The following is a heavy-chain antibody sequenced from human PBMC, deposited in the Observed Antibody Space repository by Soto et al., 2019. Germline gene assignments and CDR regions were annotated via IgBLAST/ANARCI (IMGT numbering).Heavy chain of an antibody. CDR1: GFTFSTYS. CDR2: ISSSSSTI. V-gene: IGHV3-48*01. CDR3: ARGAYYYDSSGLSY. D-gene: IGHD3-22*01. J-gene: IGHJ4*02. Sequence: GGSLRLSCAASGFTFSTYSMNWVRQAPGKGLEWLSYISSSSSTIYYADSVKGRFTISRDNAKNSLYLQMNSLRAEDTAVYYCARGAYYYDSSGLSYWGQGTLVTVSS.